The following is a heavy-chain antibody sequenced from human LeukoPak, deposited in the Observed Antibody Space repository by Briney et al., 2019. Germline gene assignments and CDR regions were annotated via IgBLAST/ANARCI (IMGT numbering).Heavy chain of an antibody. V-gene: IGHV4-39*07. CDR1: GGSISTSNYY. D-gene: IGHD3-10*01. CDR2: IFYSGST. CDR3: ARVARPSYYFDY. Sequence: SETLSLTCTVSGGSISTSNYYWGWIRQPPGKGLEWIGNIFYSGSTYYSPSLKSRVTISVDTSKNQFSLKLSSVTAADTAVYYCARVARPSYYFDYWGQGTLVTVSS. J-gene: IGHJ4*02.